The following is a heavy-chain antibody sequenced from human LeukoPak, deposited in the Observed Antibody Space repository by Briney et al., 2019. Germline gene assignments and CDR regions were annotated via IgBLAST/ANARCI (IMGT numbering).Heavy chain of an antibody. CDR3: ARDHVLRYFDWLRGGSWFDP. CDR2: INHSGST. Sequence: SETLSLTCAVYGGSFSGYYWSWIRQPPGKGLEWIGEINHSGSTNYNPSLKSRVTISVDTSKNQFSLKLSSVTAADMAVYYCARDHVLRYFDWLRGGSWFDPWGQGTLVTVSS. CDR1: GGSFSGYY. V-gene: IGHV4-34*01. D-gene: IGHD3-9*01. J-gene: IGHJ5*02.